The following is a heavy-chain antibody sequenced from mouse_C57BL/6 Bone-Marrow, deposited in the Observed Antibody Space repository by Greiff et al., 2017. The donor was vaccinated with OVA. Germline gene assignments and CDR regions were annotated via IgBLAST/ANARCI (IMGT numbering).Heavy chain of an antibody. V-gene: IGHV1-64*01. J-gene: IGHJ3*01. Sequence: VQLQQPGAELVKPGASVKLSCKASGYTFTSYWMHWVKQRPGQGLEWIGMIYPNSGSTNYNEKFKSKATLTVDKSSSKAYMQLSSLTSEDSAVYYCARRVAWFAYWGQGTLVTVSA. CDR1: GYTFTSYW. CDR3: ARRVAWFAY. CDR2: IYPNSGST.